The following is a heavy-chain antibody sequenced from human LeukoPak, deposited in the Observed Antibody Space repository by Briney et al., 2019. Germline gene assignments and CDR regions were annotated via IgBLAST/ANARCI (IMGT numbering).Heavy chain of an antibody. CDR1: GGSISSGSYY. CDR3: ARGPQGYGDSFDYYYYMDV. J-gene: IGHJ6*03. D-gene: IGHD4-17*01. Sequence: PSETLSLTCTVSGGSISSGSYYWSWIRQPAGKGLEWIGRIYTSGSTNYNPSLKSRVTISVDTSKNQFSLKLSSVTAADTAVYYCARGPQGYGDSFDYYYYMDVWGKGTTVTVSS. V-gene: IGHV4-61*02. CDR2: IYTSGST.